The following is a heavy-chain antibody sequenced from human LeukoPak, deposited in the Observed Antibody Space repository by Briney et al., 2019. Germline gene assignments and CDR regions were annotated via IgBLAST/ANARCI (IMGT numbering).Heavy chain of an antibody. J-gene: IGHJ6*03. Sequence: SETLSLTCTVSGGSISSHYWSWIRQSPEKGLEWIGDISSSGSTGYNPFLRSRVTISLYTSKNQFSLNLSSVTAADTAAYYCAGGDLRGFYAFFYMYVWGKGTTVSVSS. V-gene: IGHV4-59*11. CDR1: GGSISSHY. CDR2: ISSSGST. D-gene: IGHD3-16*01. CDR3: AGGDLRGFYAFFYMYV.